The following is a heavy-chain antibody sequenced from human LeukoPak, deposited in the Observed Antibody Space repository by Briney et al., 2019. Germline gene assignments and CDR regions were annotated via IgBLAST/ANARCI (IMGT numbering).Heavy chain of an antibody. CDR2: IIPIFGTA. D-gene: IGHD5-12*01. V-gene: IGHV1-69*13. CDR3: AREAIRLPGDYYYGMDV. CDR1: GYTFTSYA. J-gene: IGHJ6*02. Sequence: SVKVSCKASGYTFTSYAISWVRQAPGQGLEWMGGIIPIFGTANYAQKFQGRVTITADESTSTAYMELSSLRSEDTAVYYCAREAIRLPGDYYYGMDVWGQGTTVTVSS.